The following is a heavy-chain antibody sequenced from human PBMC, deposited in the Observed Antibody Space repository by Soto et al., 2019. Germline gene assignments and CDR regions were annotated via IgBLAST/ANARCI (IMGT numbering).Heavy chain of an antibody. J-gene: IGHJ6*02. CDR1: GGTFSSYA. D-gene: IGHD1-26*01. V-gene: IGHV1-69*01. Sequence: TCGVSGGTFSSYAISWVRQAPGQGLEWMGGIIPIFGTANYAQKFQGRVTITADESTSTAYMGLSSLRSEDTAVYYCARDIVGATRSHYYYYGMDVWGQGTTVTVSS. CDR3: ARDIVGATRSHYYYYGMDV. CDR2: IIPIFGTA.